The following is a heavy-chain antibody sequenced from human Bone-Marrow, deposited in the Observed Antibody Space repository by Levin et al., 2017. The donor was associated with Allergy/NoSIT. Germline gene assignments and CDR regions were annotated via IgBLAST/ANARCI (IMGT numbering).Heavy chain of an antibody. D-gene: IGHD2-15*01. V-gene: IGHV3-23*01. CDR2: ISGSGETT. J-gene: IGHJ4*02. CDR3: AKAACSVGTCYFDH. CDR1: GFKFNSYA. Sequence: PGGSLRLSCAASGFKFNSYAISWVRQAPGKGLEWLSGISGSGETTYSSDSVKGRFIISRDNSKNTVYLQMNSLGAEDTSIYYCAKAACSVGTCYFDHWGQGTLLSVSS.